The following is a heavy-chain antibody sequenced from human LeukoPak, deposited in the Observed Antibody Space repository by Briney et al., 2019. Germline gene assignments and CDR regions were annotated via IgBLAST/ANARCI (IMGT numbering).Heavy chain of an antibody. CDR1: GDSIRGYY. J-gene: IGHJ2*01. CDR2: IYTTGST. CDR3: ARGYYSGWYFDL. Sequence: RASETLSLTCTVSGDSIRGYYWSWIRQPAGKGLEWIGHIYTTGSTTYNPSLKSRVTMSVDTSKNQFSLKLNSVTAADTAVYYCARGYYSGWYFDLWGRGTQVTVSS. D-gene: IGHD2/OR15-2a*01. V-gene: IGHV4-4*07.